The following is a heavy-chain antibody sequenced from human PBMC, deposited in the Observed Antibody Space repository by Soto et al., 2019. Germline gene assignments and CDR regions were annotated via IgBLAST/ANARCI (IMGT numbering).Heavy chain of an antibody. CDR3: ATEVIHDAFDI. V-gene: IGHV1-8*01. CDR1: GYTFTSYD. Sequence: QVTLVQSGAEVKKPGASVKVSCKASGYTFTSYDINWVRQATGQGLEWMGWMNPNSGNTGYAQKFQGRVTMTRNTSISTAYMELSSRRSDDTAVYYCATEVIHDAFDIWCQGTMVTVSS. D-gene: IGHD3-22*01. CDR2: MNPNSGNT. J-gene: IGHJ3*02.